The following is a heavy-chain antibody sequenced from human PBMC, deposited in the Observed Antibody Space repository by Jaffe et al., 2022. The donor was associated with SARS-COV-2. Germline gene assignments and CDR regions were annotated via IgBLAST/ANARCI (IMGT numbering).Heavy chain of an antibody. D-gene: IGHD5-18*01. V-gene: IGHV3-7*01. CDR3: ARGRRGYSYGFFDY. J-gene: IGHJ4*02. Sequence: EVQLVESGGGLVQPGGSLRLSCAASGFTFSSYWMSWVRQAPGKGLEWVANIKQDGSEKYYVDSVKGRFTISRDNAKNSLYLQMNSLRAEDTAVYYCARGRRGYSYGFFDYWGQGTLVTVSS. CDR1: GFTFSSYW. CDR2: IKQDGSEK.